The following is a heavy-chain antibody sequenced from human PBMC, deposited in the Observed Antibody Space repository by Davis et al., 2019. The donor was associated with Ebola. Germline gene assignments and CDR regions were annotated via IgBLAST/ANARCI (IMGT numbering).Heavy chain of an antibody. V-gene: IGHV3-73*01. D-gene: IGHD4-17*01. Sequence: GESLKISCAASGFTFSGSAMHWVRQASGKGLEWVGRIRSKANSYATAYAASVKGRFTISRDDSKNTAYLQMNSLKTEDTAVYYCTSTLDGDYVDYWGQGTLVTVSS. CDR3: TSTLDGDYVDY. CDR1: GFTFSGSA. CDR2: IRSKANSYAT. J-gene: IGHJ4*02.